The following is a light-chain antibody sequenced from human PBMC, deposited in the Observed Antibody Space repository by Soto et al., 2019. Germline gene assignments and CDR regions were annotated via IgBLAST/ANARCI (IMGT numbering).Light chain of an antibody. V-gene: IGKV3-15*01. CDR2: AAS. CDR3: QQYNNWPPIT. CDR1: QSIGSS. Sequence: EIVMTQSPATLSVSPGERGTLSCRASQSIGSSLAWYQQGPGQPPRLLIYAASTRATGIPARFSGSGSGTEFTLTISSLQSEDFAVYYCQQYNNWPPITFGQGTRLEIK. J-gene: IGKJ5*01.